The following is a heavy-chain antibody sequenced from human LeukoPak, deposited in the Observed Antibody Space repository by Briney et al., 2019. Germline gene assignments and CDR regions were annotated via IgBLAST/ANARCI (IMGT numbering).Heavy chain of an antibody. Sequence: PGGSLRLSCAASGFTFDDYGMSWVRQAPGKGLEWVSGINWNGGSTGYADSVKGRFPISRDNAKNSLYLQMNSLRAEDTALYYCARDGGYCSGGSCFYLDYWGQGTLVTVSS. CDR3: ARDGGYCSGGSCFYLDY. CDR2: INWNGGST. V-gene: IGHV3-20*04. CDR1: GFTFDDYG. J-gene: IGHJ4*02. D-gene: IGHD2-15*01.